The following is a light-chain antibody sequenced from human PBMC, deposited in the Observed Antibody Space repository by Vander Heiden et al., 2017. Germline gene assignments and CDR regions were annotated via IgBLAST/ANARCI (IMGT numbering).Light chain of an antibody. CDR3: QQRCNWPIT. Sequence: EIVLTQSPATLSLSPGERATLSCRASQSVSSYLAWYQQKPGQAPRLLIYDASNRATGIPARFSGSGSGTDFTLTISSLEPEDFAVYYCQQRCNWPITFGGGTKVEIK. J-gene: IGKJ4*01. V-gene: IGKV3-11*01. CDR1: QSVSSY. CDR2: DAS.